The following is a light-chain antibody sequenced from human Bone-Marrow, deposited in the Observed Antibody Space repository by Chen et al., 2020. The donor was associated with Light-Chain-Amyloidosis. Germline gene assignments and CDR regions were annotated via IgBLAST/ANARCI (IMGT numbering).Light chain of an antibody. Sequence: EIVLTQSPGTLSLLPGEGANLSCRASQTISSNYLTWYQQKSGQAPRPLIYGSSSRATVLPDRFTGSGSRTDFTLTINRLEPEAFAMYYCQQYGTSPLAFGGGTKVEI. CDR1: QTISSNY. V-gene: IGKV3-20*01. CDR2: GSS. CDR3: QQYGTSPLA. J-gene: IGKJ4*01.